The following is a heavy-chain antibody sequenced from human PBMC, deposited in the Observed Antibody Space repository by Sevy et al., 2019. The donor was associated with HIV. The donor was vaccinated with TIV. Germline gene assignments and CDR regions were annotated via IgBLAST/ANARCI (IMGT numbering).Heavy chain of an antibody. Sequence: SETLSLTCTVSGGSISGYYWSWIRQPAGKGLEWIGRIYSSGSTNYHPSLKSRVTMSVDMSKNQFSLKLSSVTAADTAVYYCARTAQFGVVDYWGQGTLVTVSS. J-gene: IGHJ4*02. CDR2: IYSSGST. V-gene: IGHV4-4*07. CDR1: GGSISGYY. D-gene: IGHD3-3*01. CDR3: ARTAQFGVVDY.